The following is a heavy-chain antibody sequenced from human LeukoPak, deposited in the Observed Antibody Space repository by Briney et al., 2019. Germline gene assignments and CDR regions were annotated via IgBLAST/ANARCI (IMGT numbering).Heavy chain of an antibody. CDR1: GGSISSYY. V-gene: IGHV4-4*07. J-gene: IGHJ4*02. Sequence: PSETLSPACTVSGGSISSYYWSWIRQPAGKGLEWIGRIYTSGSTNYNPSLKSRVTMSVDTSKNQFSLKLSSVTAADTAVYYCARGAIWFGELYHFDYWGQGTLVTVSS. CDR3: ARGAIWFGELYHFDY. D-gene: IGHD3-10*01. CDR2: IYTSGST.